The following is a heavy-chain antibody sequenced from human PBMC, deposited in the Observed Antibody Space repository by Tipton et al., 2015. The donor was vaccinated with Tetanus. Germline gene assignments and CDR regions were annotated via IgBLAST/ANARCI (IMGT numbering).Heavy chain of an antibody. J-gene: IGHJ3*02. Sequence: QLVQSGAEVKKPGSSVKVSCKASGGTFSSYAISWVRQAPGQGLEWMGGIIPIFGTANYAQKFQGRVTITADESTSTAYMERSSLRSEDTAVYYCARGGDYDILTGYYSDAFDIWGQGTMVTVSS. V-gene: IGHV1-69*01. CDR2: IIPIFGTA. D-gene: IGHD3-9*01. CDR1: GGTFSSYA. CDR3: ARGGDYDILTGYYSDAFDI.